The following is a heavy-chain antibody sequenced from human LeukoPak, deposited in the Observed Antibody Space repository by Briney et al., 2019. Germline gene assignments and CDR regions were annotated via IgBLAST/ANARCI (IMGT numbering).Heavy chain of an antibody. J-gene: IGHJ4*02. CDR1: GFTFKSYS. CDR3: ARAAGYYFDY. Sequence: GGSLRLSCAASGFTFKSYSMNWVRQAPGKGLEWVAFITSTSGDMFYADSVKGRFTISRDNAKNSLDLQMDSLRAEDTAVYYCARAAGYYFDYWGQGSLVTVSS. CDR2: ITSTSGDM. V-gene: IGHV3-21*05.